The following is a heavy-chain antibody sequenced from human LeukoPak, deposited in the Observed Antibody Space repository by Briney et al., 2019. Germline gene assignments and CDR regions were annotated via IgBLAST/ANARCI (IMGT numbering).Heavy chain of an antibody. J-gene: IGHJ5*02. V-gene: IGHV4-30-2*01. D-gene: IGHD3-10*01. Sequence: SETLSLTCAVSGGSISSGGYSWSRVRQPPGKGLEWIGYIYHSGSTYYNPSLKSRVTISVDRSKNQFSLKLSSVTAADTAVYYCARGAYYYGSGSYNWFDPWGQGTLVTVSS. CDR2: IYHSGST. CDR3: ARGAYYYGSGSYNWFDP. CDR1: GGSISSGGYS.